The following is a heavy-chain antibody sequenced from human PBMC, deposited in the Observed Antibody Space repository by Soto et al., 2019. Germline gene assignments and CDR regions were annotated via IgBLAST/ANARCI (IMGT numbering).Heavy chain of an antibody. Sequence: GASVKVSCKASGGTFSSYAISWVRQAPGQGLEWMGGIIPIFGTANYAQKFQGRVTITADESTSTAYMELSSLRSEDTAVYYCATGGNSPAFDIWGQGTMVTVSS. V-gene: IGHV1-69*13. CDR2: IIPIFGTA. J-gene: IGHJ3*02. D-gene: IGHD2-21*02. CDR1: GGTFSSYA. CDR3: ATGGNSPAFDI.